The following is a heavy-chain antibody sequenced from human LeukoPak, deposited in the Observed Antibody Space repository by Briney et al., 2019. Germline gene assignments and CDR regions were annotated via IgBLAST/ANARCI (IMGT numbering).Heavy chain of an antibody. V-gene: IGHV3-23*01. CDR3: AKAIWSGPRYFQH. D-gene: IGHD3-10*01. CDR2: ISGSGGST. J-gene: IGHJ1*01. CDR1: GFTFSSYA. Sequence: GGSLRLSCAASGFTFSSYAMSWVRQAPGRGLEWVSAISGSGGSTYYADSVKGRFTISRDNSKNTLYLQMNSLRAEDTAVYYCAKAIWSGPRYFQHWGQGTLVTVSS.